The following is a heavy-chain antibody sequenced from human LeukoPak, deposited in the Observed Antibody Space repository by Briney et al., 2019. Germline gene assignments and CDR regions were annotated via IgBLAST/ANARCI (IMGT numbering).Heavy chain of an antibody. CDR3: ARSEYYYDSSGYYLIDP. Sequence: SETLSLTCTVSGGSISSYYWSWIRQPAGKGLEWIGRIYTSGSTNYNPSLKSRVTMSVDTSKNQFSLKLSSVTAADTAVYYCARSEYYYDSSGYYLIDPWGQGTLVTVSS. D-gene: IGHD3-22*01. V-gene: IGHV4-4*07. J-gene: IGHJ5*02. CDR2: IYTSGST. CDR1: GGSISSYY.